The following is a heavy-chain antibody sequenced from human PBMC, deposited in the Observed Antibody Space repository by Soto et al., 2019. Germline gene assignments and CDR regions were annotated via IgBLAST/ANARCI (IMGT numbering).Heavy chain of an antibody. D-gene: IGHD3-22*01. V-gene: IGHV3-74*01. J-gene: IGHJ4*02. CDR1: GFTFSSYW. CDR2: INSDGSST. CDR3: ARNSYDSSGYYYGY. Sequence: GGSLRLSCAASGFTFSSYWMHWVRQAPGKGLVWVSRINSDGSSTSYADSVKGRFTISRDNAKNTLYLQMNSLRAEDTAVYCCARNSYDSSGYYYGYWGQGTLVTVSS.